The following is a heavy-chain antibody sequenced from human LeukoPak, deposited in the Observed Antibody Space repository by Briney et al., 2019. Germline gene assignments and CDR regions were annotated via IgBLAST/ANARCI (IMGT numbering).Heavy chain of an antibody. CDR3: ASYDSSGYYYGAFDI. CDR1: GYTFTSYY. CDR2: INPSGGST. V-gene: IGHV1-46*01. J-gene: IGHJ3*02. Sequence: ASVKVSCKASGYTFTSYYMHWVRQAPGQGLEWMGIINPSGGSTSYAQKFQGRVTMTRDTSISTAYMELSRLRSDDTAVYYCASYDSSGYYYGAFDIWGQGTMVTVSS. D-gene: IGHD3-22*01.